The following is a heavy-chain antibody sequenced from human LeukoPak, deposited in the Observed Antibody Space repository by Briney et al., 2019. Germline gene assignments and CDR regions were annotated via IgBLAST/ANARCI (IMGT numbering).Heavy chain of an antibody. CDR1: GFTFNTYT. CDR2: ISGSSGII. V-gene: IGHV3-48*01. D-gene: IGHD6-19*01. Sequence: GGSLRLSCAASGFTFNTYTMNWVRQAPGKGLEWVSYISGSSGIIDYADSVRGRFTISRDNAKNSLYLQMNSLRAEDTAVYYCARDSVSSGWYEKDYWGQGTLVTVSS. J-gene: IGHJ4*02. CDR3: ARDSVSSGWYEKDY.